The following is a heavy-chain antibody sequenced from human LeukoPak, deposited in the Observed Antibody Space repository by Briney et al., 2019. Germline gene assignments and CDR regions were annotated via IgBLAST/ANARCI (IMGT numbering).Heavy chain of an antibody. CDR2: INPNSGGT. D-gene: IGHD2/OR15-2a*01. Sequence: ASVKVSCKASGYTFTGYYMHWVRQAPGQGLEWMGWINPNSGGTNYAQKFQGRVTMTRDTSISTAYMELSRLRSDDTAVYYCARGRGTTAPSLGYWGQGTLVTVSS. V-gene: IGHV1-2*02. J-gene: IGHJ4*02. CDR1: GYTFTGYY. CDR3: ARGRGTTAPSLGY.